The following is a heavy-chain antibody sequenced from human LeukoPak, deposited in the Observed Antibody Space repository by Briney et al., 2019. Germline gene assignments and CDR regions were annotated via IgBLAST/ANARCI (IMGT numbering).Heavy chain of an antibody. Sequence: AGGSLRLSCAASGFTFSDYWMHWVRQAPGKGLVWVSRINTYGTTTAYADSVKGRFTISRDNVKNTLYLQMNSPRAEDTAVYYCAKDRSTGGGDFDYWGQGTLVTVSS. D-gene: IGHD3-16*01. CDR3: AKDRSTGGGDFDY. J-gene: IGHJ4*02. CDR2: INTYGTTT. CDR1: GFTFSDYW. V-gene: IGHV3-74*01.